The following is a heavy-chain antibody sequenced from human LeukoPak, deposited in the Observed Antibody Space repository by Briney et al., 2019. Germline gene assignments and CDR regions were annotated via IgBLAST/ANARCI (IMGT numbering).Heavy chain of an antibody. D-gene: IGHD2-21*01. J-gene: IGHJ4*02. CDR2: ISGGGDVT. CDR1: GFTFNNYA. Sequence: GGSLRLSCAASGFTFNNYAMSWVRQAPGKGLEWVSAISGGGDVTNYADSVKGRFTISRDNSKNTLSLQMNSLRAEDTALYYCAKSDCGSHGCKFLNYWGQGTLVTVSS. CDR3: AKSDCGSHGCKFLNY. V-gene: IGHV3-23*01.